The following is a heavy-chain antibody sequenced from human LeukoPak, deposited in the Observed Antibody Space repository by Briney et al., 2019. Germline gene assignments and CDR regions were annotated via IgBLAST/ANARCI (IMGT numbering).Heavy chain of an antibody. CDR3: ARLSLPQYYYDSSGYYGNFQH. V-gene: IGHV4-34*01. CDR1: GGSFSGYY. CDR2: INHSGST. J-gene: IGHJ1*01. D-gene: IGHD3-22*01. Sequence: SETLSLTCAVYGGSFSGYYWSWIRQPPGKGLEWIGEINHSGSTNYNPSLKSRVTISVDTSKNQFSLKLSSVTAADTAVYYCARLSLPQYYYDSSGYYGNFQHWGQGALVTVSS.